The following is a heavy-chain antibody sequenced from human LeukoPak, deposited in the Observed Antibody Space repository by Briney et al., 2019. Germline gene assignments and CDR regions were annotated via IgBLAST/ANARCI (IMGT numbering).Heavy chain of an antibody. D-gene: IGHD3-16*02. J-gene: IGHJ4*02. CDR1: GGTFSSYA. Sequence: GASAKVSCKASGGTFSSYAISWVRQAPGQGLEWMGRIIPILGIANYAQKFQGRVTITADKSTSTAYMELSSLRSEDTAVYYCARDGSPYDYVWGSYRPLDYWGQGTLVTVSS. V-gene: IGHV1-69*04. CDR3: ARDGSPYDYVWGSYRPLDY. CDR2: IIPILGIA.